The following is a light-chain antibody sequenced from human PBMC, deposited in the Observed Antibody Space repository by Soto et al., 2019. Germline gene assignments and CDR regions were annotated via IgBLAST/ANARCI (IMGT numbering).Light chain of an antibody. V-gene: IGLV1-40*01. CDR3: QSYDSSLSGWV. J-gene: IGLJ3*02. CDR1: SSNIGAGYD. Sequence: QSVLTKPPSVSGAPGQRVTISCTGSSSNIGAGYDVHWYQQLPGTAPKLLIYGNSNLPSGVPDRFSGSKSGTSASLAITGLRAEDEADYYCQSYDSSLSGWVFGGGTKLTVL. CDR2: GNS.